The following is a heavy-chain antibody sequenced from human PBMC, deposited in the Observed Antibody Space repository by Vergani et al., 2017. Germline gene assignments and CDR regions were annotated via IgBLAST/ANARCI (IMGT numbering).Heavy chain of an antibody. V-gene: IGHV4-38-2*02. D-gene: IGHD3-10*01. CDR1: GYSISRGFY. Sequence: QIQLQESGPGLVKPSETLSLTCSVSGYSISRGFYWAWIRQTPEKGLEWVGGIIHTGEASNSPSLQRRVAFSMDTSKNQFSLQRTSVTVADTAVYFCGVIMVRSPRPDNWFDSWGRGTLVTVSS. J-gene: IGHJ5*01. CDR2: IIHTGEA. CDR3: GVIMVRSPRPDNWFDS.